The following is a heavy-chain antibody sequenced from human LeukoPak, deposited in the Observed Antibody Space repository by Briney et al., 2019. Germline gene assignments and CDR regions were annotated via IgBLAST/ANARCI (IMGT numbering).Heavy chain of an antibody. CDR2: TYYRSKWNY. CDR3: ARRRHANNGVDV. CDR1: GDSVSTTTSI. V-gene: IGHV6-1*01. J-gene: IGHJ6*02. Sequence: SQTLSLTCPISGDSVSTTTSIWNWIRHSPSRGLEWLGRTYYRSKWNYDYADSVKSRITISPDTSENQFSLQLQFVTPEDSAVYYCARRRHANNGVDVWGQGTTVTVSS.